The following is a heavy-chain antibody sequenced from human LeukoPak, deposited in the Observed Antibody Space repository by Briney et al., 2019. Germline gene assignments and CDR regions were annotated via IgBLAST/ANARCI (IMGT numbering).Heavy chain of an antibody. D-gene: IGHD3-3*01. J-gene: IGHJ4*02. Sequence: GGSLRLRCAASGFTFSNYPMSGPHQAPGKGLEWVSTISSSGGNTYYAGSVKGRFTISRDNSKNTLYLRMNSLRAEDTAVYYCARIRSGYYHDYWGQGTLVTVSS. CDR1: GFTFSNYP. CDR2: ISSSGGNT. V-gene: IGHV3-23*01. CDR3: ARIRSGYYHDY.